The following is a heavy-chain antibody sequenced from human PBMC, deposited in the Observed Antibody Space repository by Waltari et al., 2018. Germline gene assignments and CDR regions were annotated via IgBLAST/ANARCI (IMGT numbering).Heavy chain of an antibody. CDR1: DGSINSDTYS. D-gene: IGHD6-25*01. V-gene: IGHV4-61*02. J-gene: IGHJ4*02. Sequence: QVLLQESGPGLVKPSQTLSLTCTVPDGSINSDTYSWSWIRQPAGKGLEWIGRIYSGGDARYSPSLERRVAISVDRSKNQFSLTIFSVNAADAAVYYCARGDERLARFHFDDWGQGTQVIVSS. CDR3: ARGDERLARFHFDD. CDR2: IYSGGDA.